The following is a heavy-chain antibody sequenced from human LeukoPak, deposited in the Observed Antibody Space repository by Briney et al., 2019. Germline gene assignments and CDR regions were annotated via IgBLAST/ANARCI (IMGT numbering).Heavy chain of an antibody. J-gene: IGHJ4*02. CDR3: AREADYDYVWGSYRALDY. D-gene: IGHD3-16*02. CDR2: ISSSGSTI. CDR1: GFTFSSYE. V-gene: IGHV3-48*03. Sequence: PGGSLRLPCAASGFTFSSYEMNWARQAPGKGLEWVSYISSSGSTIYYADSVKGRFTISRDNAKNSLYLQMNSLRAEDTAVYYCAREADYDYVWGSYRALDYWGQGTLVTVSS.